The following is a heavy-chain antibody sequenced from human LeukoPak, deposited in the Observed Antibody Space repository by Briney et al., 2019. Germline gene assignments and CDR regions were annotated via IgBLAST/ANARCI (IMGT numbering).Heavy chain of an antibody. J-gene: IGHJ4*02. CDR3: TRHFPDILTGYSPDYFDY. CDR2: IYNSGST. D-gene: IGHD3-9*01. V-gene: IGHV4-39*01. CDR1: GGSISSSSYY. Sequence: SETLSLTCTVSGGSISSSSYYWGWIRQPPGKGLEWIGSIYNSGSTYYNPSLKSRVTISVDTSKNQFSLKLSSVTAADTAVYYCTRHFPDILTGYSPDYFDYWGQGTLVSVSS.